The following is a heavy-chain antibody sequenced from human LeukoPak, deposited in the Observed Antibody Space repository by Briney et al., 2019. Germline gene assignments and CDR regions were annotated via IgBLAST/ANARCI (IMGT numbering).Heavy chain of an antibody. CDR1: GFIFSNFW. V-gene: IGHV3-74*01. J-gene: IGHJ4*02. D-gene: IGHD3-10*01. Sequence: GGSLRLSCAASGFIFSNFWMHWVRQVPGKGLVWVSHINSDGRTTDYADSMRGRFTISRDNAKNTLYLQMNRLTVEDTAEYYCGRGMRDYYGLDYWGQGSLVTVSS. CDR2: INSDGRTT. CDR3: GRGMRDYYGLDY.